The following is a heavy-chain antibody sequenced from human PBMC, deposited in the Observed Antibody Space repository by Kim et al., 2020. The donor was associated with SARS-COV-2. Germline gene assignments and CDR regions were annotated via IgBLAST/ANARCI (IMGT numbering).Heavy chain of an antibody. D-gene: IGHD4-17*01. CDR1: GGSISSSSYY. J-gene: IGHJ3*02. CDR3: ARDPREATVTTQTHAFDI. Sequence: SETLSLTCTVSGGSISSSSYYWGWIRQPPGKGLEWIGSIYYSGSTYYNPSLKSRVTISVDTSKNQFSLKLSSVTAADTAVYYCARDPREATVTTQTHAFDIWGQGTMVTVSS. V-gene: IGHV4-39*07. CDR2: IYYSGST.